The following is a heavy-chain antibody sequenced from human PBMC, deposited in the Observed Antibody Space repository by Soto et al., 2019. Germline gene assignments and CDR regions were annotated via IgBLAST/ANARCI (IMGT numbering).Heavy chain of an antibody. CDR1: GYTFTSYG. D-gene: IGHD6-19*01. V-gene: IGHV1-18*04. CDR3: ARVGFHSGGWLGGYYYYYGMDV. Sequence: ASVKVSCKASGYTFTSYGISWVRQAPGQGLEWMGWISAYNGNTNYAQKLQGRVTMTTDTSTSTAYMELRSLRSDDTAVYYCARVGFHSGGWLGGYYYYYGMDVWGQGTTVTVSS. J-gene: IGHJ6*02. CDR2: ISAYNGNT.